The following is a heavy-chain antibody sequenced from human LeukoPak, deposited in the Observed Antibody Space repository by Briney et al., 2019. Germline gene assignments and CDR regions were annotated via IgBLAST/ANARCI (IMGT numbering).Heavy chain of an antibody. CDR1: GYTFTSYG. V-gene: IGHV1-18*01. Sequence: ASVKVSCKASGYTFTSYGISWVRQAPGQGLEWMGWISAYNGNTNYAQKLQGRVTMTRDMSTSTVYMELSSLRSEDTAVYYCAREGPDGSGSYLNDYWGQGTLVTVSS. D-gene: IGHD3-10*01. CDR2: ISAYNGNT. J-gene: IGHJ4*02. CDR3: AREGPDGSGSYLNDY.